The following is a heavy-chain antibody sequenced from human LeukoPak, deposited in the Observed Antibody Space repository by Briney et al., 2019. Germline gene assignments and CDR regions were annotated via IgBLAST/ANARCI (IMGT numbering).Heavy chain of an antibody. Sequence: GGSLRLSCAVSGFRVSSNHMTWVRQAPGKGLEWVSLIYTGDVTYYADSVKGRFTISTDNSKNILYLQMDSLTAEETALYYCARERDYDTYIDYWGQGTLVTVSS. CDR1: GFRVSSNH. D-gene: IGHD3-22*01. CDR3: ARERDYDTYIDY. J-gene: IGHJ4*02. V-gene: IGHV3-53*01. CDR2: IYTGDVT.